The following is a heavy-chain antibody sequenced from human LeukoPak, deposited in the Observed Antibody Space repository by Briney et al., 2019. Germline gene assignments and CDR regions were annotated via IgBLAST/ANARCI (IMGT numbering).Heavy chain of an antibody. J-gene: IGHJ4*02. V-gene: IGHV3-11*06. Sequence: GGSLRLSCAASGFIFGDYYMTWIRQAPEKGLEWVSYITSSSSYTNYADSVKGRFSISRDNAKKSLYLQMNSLRAEDTAMYYCARVGSSGWYYFDYWGQGTLVTVSS. D-gene: IGHD6-19*01. CDR2: ITSSSSYT. CDR1: GFIFGDYY. CDR3: ARVGSSGWYYFDY.